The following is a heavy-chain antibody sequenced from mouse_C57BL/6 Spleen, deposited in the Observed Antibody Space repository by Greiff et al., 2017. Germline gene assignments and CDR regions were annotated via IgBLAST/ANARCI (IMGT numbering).Heavy chain of an antibody. V-gene: IGHV5-6*01. J-gene: IGHJ2*01. CDR3: ARERGITTVVATDY. Sequence: EVKVVESGGDLVKPGGSLKLSCAASGFTFSSYGMSWVRQTPDKRLEWVATISSGGSYTYYPDSVKGRFTISRDNAKNTLYLQMSSLKSEDTAMYYCARERGITTVVATDYWGQGTTLTVSS. CDR2: ISSGGSYT. D-gene: IGHD1-1*01. CDR1: GFTFSSYG.